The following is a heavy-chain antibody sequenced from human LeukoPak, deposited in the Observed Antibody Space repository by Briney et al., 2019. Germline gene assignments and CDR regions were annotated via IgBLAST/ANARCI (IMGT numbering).Heavy chain of an antibody. J-gene: IGHJ4*02. Sequence: HPGGSLRLSCAASGFRFSSYAMSWVRQAPGKGLEWVSAISGSGGSPYYADSVKGRFTISRDNSKNTLYLQMNSLSAEDTAVYYCARDSVAVEEASTRGPGYWGQGTLVTVSS. CDR3: ARDSVAVEEASTRGPGY. D-gene: IGHD2-15*01. CDR2: ISGSGGSP. CDR1: GFRFSSYA. V-gene: IGHV3-23*01.